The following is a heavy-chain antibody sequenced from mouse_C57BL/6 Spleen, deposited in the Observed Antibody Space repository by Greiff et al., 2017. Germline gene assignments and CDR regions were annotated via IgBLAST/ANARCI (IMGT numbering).Heavy chain of an antibody. V-gene: IGHV1-22*01. CDR2: INPNNGGT. D-gene: IGHD2-4*01. CDR3: ARYYDYEDWYFEV. CDR1: GYTFTDDN. J-gene: IGHJ1*03. Sequence: VQLQQSGPELVKPGASVKMSCKASGYTFTDDNMHWVKQSHGKSLEWIGYINPNNGGTSYNQKFKGKATLTVNKSSSTAYMELRSLTSEDSAVYYCARYYDYEDWYFEVWGTGTTVTVSS.